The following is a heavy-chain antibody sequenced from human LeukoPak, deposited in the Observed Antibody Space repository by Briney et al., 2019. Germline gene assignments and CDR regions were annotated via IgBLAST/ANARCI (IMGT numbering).Heavy chain of an antibody. J-gene: IGHJ4*02. CDR3: ARHTEDKICSGTSCTGIDY. CDR2: IYPSDSDT. D-gene: IGHD2-2*01. V-gene: IGHV5-51*01. CDR1: GYSFSSYW. Sequence: GESLKISCKGSGYSFSSYWIGWVRQMPGKGLEWMGIIYPSDSDTRYSPSFKGQVTISADKSITTAYLQWSSLKASDTAMYYCARHTEDKICSGTSCTGIDYWGQGTPVTVSS.